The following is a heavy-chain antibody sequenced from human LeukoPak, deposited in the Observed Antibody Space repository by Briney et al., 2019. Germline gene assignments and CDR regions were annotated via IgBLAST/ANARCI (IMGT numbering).Heavy chain of an antibody. V-gene: IGHV4-39*07. J-gene: IGHJ2*01. D-gene: IGHD3-10*01. CDR3: ARLRGAGSWYFDL. CDR1: GGSISSSSYY. CDR2: IYYSGST. Sequence: SETLSLTCTVSGGSISSSSYYWGWIRQPPGKGLEWIGSIYYSGSTYYNPSLKSRVTISVDTSKNQFSLKLSSVTAADTAVYYCARLRGAGSWYFDLWGRGTLVTVSS.